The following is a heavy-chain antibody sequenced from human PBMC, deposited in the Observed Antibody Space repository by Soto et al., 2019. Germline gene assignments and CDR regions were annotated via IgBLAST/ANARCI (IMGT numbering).Heavy chain of an antibody. J-gene: IGHJ4*02. CDR2: IGGSGSST. CDR3: AKGSGGYRPYYFDY. V-gene: IGHV3-23*01. Sequence: LRLSCAASGFTFSSYAMSWVRQAPGKGLEWVSAIGGSGSSTYYADSVRGRFTISRDNSKSTLYLQMSSLRGEDMAVYFCAKGSGGYRPYYFDYWGQGTLVTVSS. D-gene: IGHD5-18*01. CDR1: GFTFSSYA.